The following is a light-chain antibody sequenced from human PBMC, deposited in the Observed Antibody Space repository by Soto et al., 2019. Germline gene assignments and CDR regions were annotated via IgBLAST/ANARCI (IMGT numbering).Light chain of an antibody. J-gene: IGLJ1*01. Sequence: QSLLAQPASVSGSPGQSITISCTGTSSDVGRYNYVSWYQQHPGKAPKLMIHEVSYRPSGVSSRFSGSKSGNTASLTISGLQAEDEAEYHCCSYTNRAPYGFGNGTKVTV. CDR2: EVS. CDR1: SSDVGRYNY. V-gene: IGLV2-14*01. CDR3: CSYTNRAPYG.